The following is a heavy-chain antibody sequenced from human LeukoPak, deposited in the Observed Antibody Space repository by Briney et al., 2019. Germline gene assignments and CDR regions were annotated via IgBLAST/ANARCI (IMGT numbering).Heavy chain of an antibody. CDR3: TRDQEGSDY. Sequence: PGGSLRLSCVASGFTFSSYSMNWVRQAPGKGLEWVSYITRSSSAKFYADSVKGRFTISRDNAENLLYLQMNSLRAEDTAVYYCTRDQEGSDYWDQGTLVTVSS. V-gene: IGHV3-48*01. CDR2: ITRSSSAK. J-gene: IGHJ4*02. CDR1: GFTFSSYS.